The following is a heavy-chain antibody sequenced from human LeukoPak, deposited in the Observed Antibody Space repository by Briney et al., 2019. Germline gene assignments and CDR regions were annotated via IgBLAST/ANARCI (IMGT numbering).Heavy chain of an antibody. CDR3: ARSRMVRGVIIKKYYFDY. CDR2: INHSGST. Sequence: SETLSLTCAVYGGSFSGYYWSWIRQPPGKGLEWIGEINHSGSTNYNPSLKSRVTISVDTFKNQFSLKLSSVTAADTAVYYCARSRMVRGVIIKKYYFDYWGQGTLVTVSS. D-gene: IGHD3-10*01. V-gene: IGHV4-34*01. CDR1: GGSFSGYY. J-gene: IGHJ4*02.